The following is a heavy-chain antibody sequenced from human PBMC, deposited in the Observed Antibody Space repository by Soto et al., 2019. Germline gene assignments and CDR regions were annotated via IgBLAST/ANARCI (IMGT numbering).Heavy chain of an antibody. CDR3: ARGHFEGYFCDY. Sequence: QVQLQESGPGLVKPSETLSLTCTVSGGSISNHYWNWIRQAPGKGLEWIGDVYDSGSTNYSPSLKSRVTISVDTSKNHLSLKLRSVTAADTATYYCARGHFEGYFCDYWGQGALVTVSS. V-gene: IGHV4-59*11. CDR1: GGSISNHY. CDR2: VYDSGST. J-gene: IGHJ4*02. D-gene: IGHD6-13*01.